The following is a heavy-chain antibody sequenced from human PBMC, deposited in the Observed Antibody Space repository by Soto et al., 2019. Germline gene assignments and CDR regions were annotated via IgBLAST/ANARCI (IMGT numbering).Heavy chain of an antibody. CDR1: GFTFSSYE. Sequence: GGSLRLSCAASGFTFSSYEMSWVRQAPGKGLEWVSYISSSGSTIYYADSVKGRFTISRDNAKNSLYLQMNSLRAEDTAVYYCARGISRIQLWSSYYYYYGMDVWGQGTTVTVSS. V-gene: IGHV3-48*03. CDR2: ISSSGSTI. D-gene: IGHD5-18*01. CDR3: ARGISRIQLWSSYYYYYGMDV. J-gene: IGHJ6*02.